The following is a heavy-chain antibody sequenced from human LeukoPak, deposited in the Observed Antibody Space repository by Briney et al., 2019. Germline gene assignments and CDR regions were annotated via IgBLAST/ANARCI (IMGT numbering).Heavy chain of an antibody. D-gene: IGHD6-13*01. CDR3: ARSRLAAAGYYYYYYYMDV. CDR2: IYSGGST. CDR1: GFTVSSNY. V-gene: IGHV3-66*02. J-gene: IGHJ6*03. Sequence: GGSLRLSCAASGFTVSSNYMSWVRQAPGKGLEWVSVIYSGGSTYYADSVKGRFTISRDNSKNTLYLQMNSLRAEDTAVYYCARSRLAAAGYYYYYYYMDVWGIGTTVTVSS.